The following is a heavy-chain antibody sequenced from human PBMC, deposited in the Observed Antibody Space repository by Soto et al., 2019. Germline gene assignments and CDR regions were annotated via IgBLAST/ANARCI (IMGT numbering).Heavy chain of an antibody. CDR3: ARAMAVRGGYYYGSGSYLDY. D-gene: IGHD3-10*01. J-gene: IGHJ4*02. V-gene: IGHV4-34*01. Sequence: QVQLQQWGAGLLKPSETLSLTCAVYGGSFSGYYWTWIRQPPGKALEWIGETNHSGSTNYNPSLKSGVTKSVHTSKNQFPLKLSSVTAADTAVYYCARAMAVRGGYYYGSGSYLDYWGQGTLVTVSS. CDR2: TNHSGST. CDR1: GGSFSGYY.